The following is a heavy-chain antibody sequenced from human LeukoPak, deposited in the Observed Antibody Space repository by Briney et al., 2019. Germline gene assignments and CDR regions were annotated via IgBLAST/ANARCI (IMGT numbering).Heavy chain of an antibody. CDR3: AREGGSSWYLPYFDY. Sequence: GGSLRLSCAASGFTFSSYAMSWVRQAPGKGLEWVSAISGSGGSTYYADSVKGRFTISRDNSKNTLYLQMNSLRAEDTAVYYCAREGGSSWYLPYFDYWGQGTLVTVSS. V-gene: IGHV3-23*01. CDR2: ISGSGGST. J-gene: IGHJ4*02. D-gene: IGHD6-13*01. CDR1: GFTFSSYA.